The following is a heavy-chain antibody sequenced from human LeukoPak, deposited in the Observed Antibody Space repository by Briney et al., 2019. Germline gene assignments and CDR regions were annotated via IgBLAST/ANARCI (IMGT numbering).Heavy chain of an antibody. V-gene: IGHV3-23*01. CDR1: GFTFSSYA. D-gene: IGHD2-2*01. CDR3: AKDRYCSSTSCYGLLDY. CDR2: ISGSGGST. J-gene: IGHJ4*02. Sequence: PGGSLRLSWAASGFTFSSYAMSWVRQAPGKGLEWVSAISGSGGSTYYADSVKGRFTISRDNSKNTLYLQMNSLRAEDTAVYYCAKDRYCSSTSCYGLLDYWGQGTLVTVSS.